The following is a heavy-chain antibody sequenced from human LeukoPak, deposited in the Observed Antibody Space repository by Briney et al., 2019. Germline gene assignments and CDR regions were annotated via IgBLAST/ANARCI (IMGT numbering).Heavy chain of an antibody. CDR3: ARVAYAVAVV. CDR2: INHGGGA. Sequence: PSETLSLTCAVYGGSFSGYYWSWIRQPPGKGLEWIGEINHGGGANYNPSLKSRVTVSGDTSNNQFSLQLNSVTPEDTAVYYCARVAYAVAVVWGQGTPVTVSS. D-gene: IGHD2-2*01. J-gene: IGHJ4*02. CDR1: GGSFSGYY. V-gene: IGHV4-34*01.